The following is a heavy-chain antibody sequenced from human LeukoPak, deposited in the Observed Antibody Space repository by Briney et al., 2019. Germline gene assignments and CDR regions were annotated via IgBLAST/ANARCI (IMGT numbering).Heavy chain of an antibody. Sequence: SETLSLTCAVSGDSISSGGYSWTWIRQSPGKGLEWIGYISNIGSTNYNPSLKSRVTISGDTSKNQFSLKLSSVTAADTAVYYCARGGQWELLHDYWGQGTLVTVSS. CDR3: ARGGQWELLHDY. D-gene: IGHD1-26*01. V-gene: IGHV4-61*08. CDR2: ISNIGST. J-gene: IGHJ4*02. CDR1: GDSISSGGYS.